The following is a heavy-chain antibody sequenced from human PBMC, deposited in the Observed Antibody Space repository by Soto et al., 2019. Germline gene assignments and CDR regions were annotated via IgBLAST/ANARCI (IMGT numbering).Heavy chain of an antibody. J-gene: IGHJ5*02. D-gene: IGHD6-25*01. CDR1: GFTFSSYS. CDR3: AREGIAAWTSWFDP. Sequence: EVQLVESGGGLVQPGGSLRLSCAASGFTFSSYSMNWVRQAPGKGLEWVSYISSSSSTIYYADSVKGRFTISRDNAKNSLYLQMNSLRAEDTAVYYCAREGIAAWTSWFDPWGQGTLVTVSS. CDR2: ISSSSSTI. V-gene: IGHV3-48*01.